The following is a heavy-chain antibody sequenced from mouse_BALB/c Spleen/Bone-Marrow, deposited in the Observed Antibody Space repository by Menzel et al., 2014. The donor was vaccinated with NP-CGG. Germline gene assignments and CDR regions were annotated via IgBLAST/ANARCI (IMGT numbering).Heavy chain of an antibody. CDR1: GFNIXDPY. Sequence: EVKLVESGAELVKPGASVKLSCTASGFNIXDPYMHWVKQRPEQGLEWTGRIDPANGNTKYDPKFQGKATITADTSSNTAYLQLSSLTSEDTAVYYCAPYYYGRWFTYWGQGTLVTVSA. V-gene: IGHV14-3*02. D-gene: IGHD1-1*01. CDR3: APYYYGRWFTY. CDR2: IDPANGNT. J-gene: IGHJ3*01.